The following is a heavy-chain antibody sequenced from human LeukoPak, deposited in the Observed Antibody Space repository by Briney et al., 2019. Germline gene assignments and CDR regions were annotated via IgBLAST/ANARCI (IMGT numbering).Heavy chain of an antibody. CDR3: ARPNITSYFDSRGYDAFDV. J-gene: IGHJ3*01. CDR1: GYRFNAYW. Sequence: GESLKISCKGSGYRFNAYWIAWVRQMPGKGLEWMGIIYPDDSDTRYSPSFQGQVTISADKSVRTAYLQWSSLKASDTAMYYCARPNITSYFDSRGYDAFDVWGQGTMVTVSS. V-gene: IGHV5-51*01. CDR2: IYPDDSDT. D-gene: IGHD3-22*01.